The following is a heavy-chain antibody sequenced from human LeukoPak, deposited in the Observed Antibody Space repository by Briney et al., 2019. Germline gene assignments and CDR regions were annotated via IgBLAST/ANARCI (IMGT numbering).Heavy chain of an antibody. CDR2: INHSGST. CDR1: GGSFSGYY. J-gene: IGHJ4*02. CDR3: ARAPATYYYDSSGYYWPPKSQSAGYFDY. Sequence: SETLSLTCAVYGGSFSGYYWSWIRQPPGKGLEWIGEINHSGSTNYNPSLKSRVTISVDTSKNQFSLKLSSVTAADTAVYYCARAPATYYYDSSGYYWPPKSQSAGYFDYRGQGTLVTVSS. V-gene: IGHV4-34*01. D-gene: IGHD3-22*01.